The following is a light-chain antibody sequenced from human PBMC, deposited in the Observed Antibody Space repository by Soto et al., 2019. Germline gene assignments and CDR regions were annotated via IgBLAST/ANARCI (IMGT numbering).Light chain of an antibody. V-gene: IGKV3-15*01. CDR2: GAS. Sequence: IKMTQSPATLSVYQGDRATLSCMASQSVSSNLAWYQQKPGQAPRLLIYGASTRATGIPARFSGSGSGTEFTLTISSLQSEDFAVYYCQQYNNWPFTFGQGTRLEIK. J-gene: IGKJ5*01. CDR1: QSVSSN. CDR3: QQYNNWPFT.